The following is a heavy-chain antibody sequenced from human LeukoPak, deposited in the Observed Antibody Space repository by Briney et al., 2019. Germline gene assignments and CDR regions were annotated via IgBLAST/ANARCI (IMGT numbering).Heavy chain of an antibody. V-gene: IGHV1-2*02. J-gene: IGHJ6*03. CDR1: GYTFTGYY. D-gene: IGHD2-8*01. CDR2: INPNSGGT. CDR3: ARAPVGYCTNGVCYRGYYYYYMDV. Sequence: ASVNVSCKASGYTFTGYYMHWVRQAPGQGLEWMGWINPNSGGTNYAQKFQGRVTMTRDTSISTAYMELSRLRSDDTAVYYCARAPVGYCTNGVCYRGYYYYYMDVWGKGTTVTVSS.